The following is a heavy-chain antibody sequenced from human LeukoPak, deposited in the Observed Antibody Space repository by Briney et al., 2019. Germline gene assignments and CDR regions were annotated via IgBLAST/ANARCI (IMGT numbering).Heavy chain of an antibody. Sequence: PGGSLRLSCAASGFTFSSYEMNWVRQAPGKGLEWVSYISSSGSTIYYADSVEGRFTISRDNAKNSLYLQMNSLRAEDTAVYYCARDRSPIVATTDAFDIWGQGTMVTVSS. CDR3: ARDRSPIVATTDAFDI. CDR1: GFTFSSYE. D-gene: IGHD5-12*01. J-gene: IGHJ3*02. CDR2: ISSSGSTI. V-gene: IGHV3-48*03.